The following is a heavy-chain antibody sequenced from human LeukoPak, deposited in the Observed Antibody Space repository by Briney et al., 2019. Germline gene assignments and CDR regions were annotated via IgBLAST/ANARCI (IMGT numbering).Heavy chain of an antibody. J-gene: IGHJ5*02. V-gene: IGHV1-18*04. CDR1: GFRFTSFG. Sequence: ASVNVSFKTPGFRFTSFGVSWVRQAPGQGLEWMGWISTYIGVTHYAEKFEDRVTMTIDTSTTTAYMELRSLRYDDTAVYYCARDSDYSGNGNGDWFDPWGQGTVVTVSS. CDR2: ISTYIGVT. CDR3: ARDSDYSGNGNGDWFDP. D-gene: IGHD4-11*01.